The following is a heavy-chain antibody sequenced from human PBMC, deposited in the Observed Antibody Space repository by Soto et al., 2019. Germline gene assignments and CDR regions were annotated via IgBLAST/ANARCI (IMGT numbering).Heavy chain of an antibody. Sequence: QVQLVESGGGVVQPGNSLRLSCAGSGFTFSSYGMDWVRQAPGKGLEWVAVISYDGSNKYYADSVKGRFTISRDNSKNTLYLQMSSLRADDTAVYYCAKDRMGAGVRGYFDYWCQGTLVTVSS. D-gene: IGHD3-10*01. CDR2: ISYDGSNK. J-gene: IGHJ4*02. V-gene: IGHV3-30*18. CDR1: GFTFSSYG. CDR3: AKDRMGAGVRGYFDY.